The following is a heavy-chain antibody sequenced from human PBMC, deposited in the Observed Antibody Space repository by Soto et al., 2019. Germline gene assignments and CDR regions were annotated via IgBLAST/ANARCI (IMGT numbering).Heavy chain of an antibody. D-gene: IGHD5-18*01. CDR1: GGSISSGGYY. Sequence: SETLSLTCTVSGGSISSGGYYWNWIRQHPGKGLEWIGYIYYSGSTYYNPSLKSRVTMSLDTSKNQFSLKLSSVTAADTAVYYCARASPVVTDAWGQGTTVTVSS. J-gene: IGHJ6*02. V-gene: IGHV4-31*03. CDR3: ARASPVVTDA. CDR2: IYYSGST.